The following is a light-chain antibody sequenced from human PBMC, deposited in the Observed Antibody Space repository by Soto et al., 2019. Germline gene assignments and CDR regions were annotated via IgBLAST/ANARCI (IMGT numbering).Light chain of an antibody. CDR3: QQRYDMTWT. V-gene: IGKV1-39*01. J-gene: IGKJ1*01. CDR2: AAD. Sequence: IQMTQSPSSRSSSFGDPVTITCRASQSITKYLTWFQQKPGKAPSLLIFAADNLQDGVPSRFSGIGSGSDGSITISSLQKEDGATYDGQQRYDMTWTFGQGTKVDIK. CDR1: QSITKY.